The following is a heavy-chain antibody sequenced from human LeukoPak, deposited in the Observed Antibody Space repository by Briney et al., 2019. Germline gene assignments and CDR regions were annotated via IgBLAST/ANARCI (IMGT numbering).Heavy chain of an antibody. V-gene: IGHV3-30*18. CDR3: AKDRYCSSADCYGGFDY. CDR2: ISYDGTIK. CDR1: GFTFSSYG. D-gene: IGHD2-2*01. Sequence: GGSLRLSCAASGFTFSSYGMHWVRQAPGKGLEWVAVISYDGTIKYYGDSVKGRFTISGDNSKNTLYLQMNSLRPEDTAVYYCAKDRYCSSADCYGGFDYWGQGTLVTVSS. J-gene: IGHJ4*02.